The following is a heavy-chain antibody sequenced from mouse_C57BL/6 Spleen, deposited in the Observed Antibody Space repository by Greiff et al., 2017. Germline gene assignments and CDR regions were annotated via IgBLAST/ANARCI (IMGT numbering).Heavy chain of an antibody. V-gene: IGHV5-4*03. D-gene: IGHD2-5*01. CDR2: ISDGGSYT. Sequence: EVNLVESGGGLVKPGGSLKLSCAASGFTFSSYAMSWVRQTPEKRLEWVATISDGGSYTYYPDNVKGRFTISRDNAKNNLYLQMSHLKSEDTAMYYCARVYYSNSFAYWGQGTLVTVSA. CDR3: ARVYYSNSFAY. J-gene: IGHJ3*01. CDR1: GFTFSSYA.